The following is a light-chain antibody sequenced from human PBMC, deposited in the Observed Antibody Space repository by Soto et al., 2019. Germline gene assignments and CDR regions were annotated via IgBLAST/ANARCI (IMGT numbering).Light chain of an antibody. CDR2: AAS. V-gene: IGKV1-9*01. CDR3: QQLNSYPRT. CDR1: QGISSY. Sequence: IQLTQSPSSLSASVGGRVTITCRARQGISSYLAWYQQNPGKAPKLLIYAASTLQTGGPSRFSGSGSGTDFTLTISSLQPEDFAAYYCQQLNSYPRTFGQGTKLEIK. J-gene: IGKJ2*01.